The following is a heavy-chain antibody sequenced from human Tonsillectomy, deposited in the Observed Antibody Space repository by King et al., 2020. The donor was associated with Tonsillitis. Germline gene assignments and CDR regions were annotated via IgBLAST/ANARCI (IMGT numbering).Heavy chain of an antibody. CDR2: INNDGSST. CDR3: AKDGGLGSSGAFDI. CDR1: GFTFSSYR. J-gene: IGHJ3*02. V-gene: IGHV3-74*01. D-gene: IGHD5-12*01. Sequence: VQLVESGGGLVQPGGSLRLSCVASGFTFSSYRMHWVRQAPGKGLVWVSRINNDGSSTNYADSVRGRFTFSRDNAKNTLYLQMNSLGADDTAVYYCAKDGGLGSSGAFDIWGRGTLVTVSS.